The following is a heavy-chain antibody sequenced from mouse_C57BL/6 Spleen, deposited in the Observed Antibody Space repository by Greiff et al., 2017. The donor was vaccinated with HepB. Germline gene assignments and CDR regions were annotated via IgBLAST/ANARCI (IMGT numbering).Heavy chain of an antibody. CDR1: GYSFTVYY. D-gene: IGHD2-10*01. Sequence: EVQLQQSGPELVKPGASVKISCKASGYSFTVYYMNWVKQSPEKSLEWIGEINPSTGGTTYNQKFKAKATLTVDKSPSTAYMQLKSLTSEDSAVYYWARSYYGNGFAYWGQGTLVTVSA. J-gene: IGHJ3*01. CDR3: ARSYYGNGFAY. V-gene: IGHV1-42*01. CDR2: INPSTGGT.